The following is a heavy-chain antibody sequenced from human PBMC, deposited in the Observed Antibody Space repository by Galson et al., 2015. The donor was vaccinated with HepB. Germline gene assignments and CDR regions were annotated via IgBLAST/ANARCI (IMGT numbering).Heavy chain of an antibody. Sequence: SLRLSCAASGFTFSSYAMHWVRQAPGKGLEWVAVISYDGRNNSYADSVKGRFTISRDSSKSTLSLQMHSLRAKDTAVYYCARDFSGCHDYWGQETLVTVSS. J-gene: IGHJ4*02. CDR2: ISYDGRNN. CDR3: ARDFSGCHDY. V-gene: IGHV3-30-3*01. CDR1: GFTFSSYA. D-gene: IGHD1-26*01.